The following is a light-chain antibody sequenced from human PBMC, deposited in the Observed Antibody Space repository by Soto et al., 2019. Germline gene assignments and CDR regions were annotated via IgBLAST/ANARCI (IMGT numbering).Light chain of an antibody. CDR1: QSISSY. CDR2: ATS. J-gene: IGKJ1*01. Sequence: DIQMTQSPSSLSASVGDRVTITCRASQSISSYLNLYQQKPGKAPKLLIYATSSSQSGVPSRFSGSGSGTDFTLTISSLQPEDFATYYCQQSYSTPQTFGQGTKVDI. V-gene: IGKV1-39*01. CDR3: QQSYSTPQT.